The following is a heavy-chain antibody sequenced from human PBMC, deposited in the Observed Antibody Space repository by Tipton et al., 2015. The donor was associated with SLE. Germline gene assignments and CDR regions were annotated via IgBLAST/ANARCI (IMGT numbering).Heavy chain of an antibody. D-gene: IGHD1-1*01. CDR3: ARANLNWNYFGY. Sequence: AGLVKPSETLSLTCAVYGGSFIGYYWSWIRQPPGKGLEWIGEINHSGSTNYNPTLKSRVTISVDTSKNQFSLKLSSVTAADTAVYYCARANLNWNYFGYWSQGTLVTVSS. CDR2: INHSGST. V-gene: IGHV4-34*01. J-gene: IGHJ4*02. CDR1: GGSFIGYY.